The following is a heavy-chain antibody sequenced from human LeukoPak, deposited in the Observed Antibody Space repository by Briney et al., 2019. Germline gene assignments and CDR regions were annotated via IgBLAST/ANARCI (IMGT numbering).Heavy chain of an antibody. Sequence: EASVKVSCKASGYTFTSYGISWVRQAPGQGLEWMGWISAYNGNTNYAQKLQGRVTMTTDTSPSTAYMELRSLRSDDTAVYYCARDRFYYDSSGYPYYYGMDVWGQGTTVTVSS. CDR3: ARDRFYYDSSGYPYYYGMDV. J-gene: IGHJ6*02. CDR1: GYTFTSYG. CDR2: ISAYNGNT. D-gene: IGHD3-22*01. V-gene: IGHV1-18*01.